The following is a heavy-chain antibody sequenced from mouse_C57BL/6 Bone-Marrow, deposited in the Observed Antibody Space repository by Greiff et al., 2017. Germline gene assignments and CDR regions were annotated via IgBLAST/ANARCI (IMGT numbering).Heavy chain of an antibody. D-gene: IGHD4-1*01. J-gene: IGHJ3*01. CDR3: ARGWDVAY. Sequence: EVQRVESGGGLVKPGGSLKLSCAASGFTFSSYAMSWVRQTPEKRLEWVATISDGGSYTYYPDNVKGRFTISRDNAKNNLYLQMSHLKSEDTAMYYCARGWDVAYWGQGTLVTVSA. CDR1: GFTFSSYA. V-gene: IGHV5-4*01. CDR2: ISDGGSYT.